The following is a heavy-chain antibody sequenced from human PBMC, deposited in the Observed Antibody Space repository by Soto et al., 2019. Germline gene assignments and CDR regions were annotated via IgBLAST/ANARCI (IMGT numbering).Heavy chain of an antibody. CDR3: AKDRGPYCSGGICYPPSWFDP. V-gene: IGHV3-23*01. Sequence: GGSLRLSCVGSGFTFGNYAMSWVRQAPGKGLEWVSSITGIDGRTYYADSVKGRFTISRDNPKDTLYLQMNNLRAEDTAMFYCAKDRGPYCSGGICYPPSWFDPWGQGTQVTVSS. CDR2: ITGIDGRT. J-gene: IGHJ5*02. D-gene: IGHD2-15*01. CDR1: GFTFGNYA.